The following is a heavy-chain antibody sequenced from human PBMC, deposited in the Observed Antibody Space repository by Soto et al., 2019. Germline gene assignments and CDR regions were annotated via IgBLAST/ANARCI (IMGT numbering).Heavy chain of an antibody. CDR2: IIPIFGTA. J-gene: IGHJ4*02. Sequence: QVQLVQSGAEGKKPGSSVKVSCKASGGTFSSYAISWVRQAPGQGLEWMGGIIPIFGTANYAQKFQGRVTITADESTSTAYMELSSLRSEDTAVYYCARGYYYDSSGYYSNAYYFDYWGQGTLVTVSS. CDR3: ARGYYYDSSGYYSNAYYFDY. CDR1: GGTFSSYA. D-gene: IGHD3-22*01. V-gene: IGHV1-69*01.